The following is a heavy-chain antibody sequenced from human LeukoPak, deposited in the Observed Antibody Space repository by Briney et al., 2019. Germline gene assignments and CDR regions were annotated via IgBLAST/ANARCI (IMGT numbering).Heavy chain of an antibody. CDR3: ARALLLYSSSWYHFDY. D-gene: IGHD6-13*01. Sequence: SETLSLTCAVSGGSISSGNWWSWVRQPPGKGLEWIGEILHSGSTNYNPSLKSRVTMSVDKSKNQFSLKLNSVTAADMAVYYCARALLLYSSSWYHFDYWGQGTLVTVSS. J-gene: IGHJ4*02. CDR1: GGSISSGNW. V-gene: IGHV4-4*02. CDR2: ILHSGST.